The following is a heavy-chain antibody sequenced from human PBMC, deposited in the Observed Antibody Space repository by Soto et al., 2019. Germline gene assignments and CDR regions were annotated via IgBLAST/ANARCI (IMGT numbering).Heavy chain of an antibody. Sequence: PGESLKISCKGSGYSFTSYWIGWVRQMPGKGLEWMGIIYPGDSDTRYSPSFQGQVTISADKSISTAYLQWSSLKASDTAMYYCAISADYYGSGSHYYYYGMDVWGQGTTVTVSS. CDR2: IYPGDSDT. J-gene: IGHJ6*02. V-gene: IGHV5-51*01. CDR3: AISADYYGSGSHYYYYGMDV. D-gene: IGHD3-10*01. CDR1: GYSFTSYW.